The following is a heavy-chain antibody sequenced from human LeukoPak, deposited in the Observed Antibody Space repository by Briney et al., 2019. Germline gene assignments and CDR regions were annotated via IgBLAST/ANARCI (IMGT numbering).Heavy chain of an antibody. CDR2: MQYDGSEE. J-gene: IGHJ4*02. D-gene: IGHD2-2*01. Sequence: GGSLRLSCAASGFSFNTYGMHWVRQAPGKGLEWVTFMQYDGSEEYYADSVKGRLTISRDNSKNTLYLQMDSLRGEDTAVYYCAGKAAAYYFVYWGQGTLVTVSS. CDR1: GFSFNTYG. CDR3: AGKAAAYYFVY. V-gene: IGHV3-30*02.